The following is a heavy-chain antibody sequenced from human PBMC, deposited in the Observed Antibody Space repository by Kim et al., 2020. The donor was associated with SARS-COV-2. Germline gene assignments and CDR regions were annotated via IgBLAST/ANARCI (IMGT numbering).Heavy chain of an antibody. V-gene: IGHV3-30*18. CDR2: ISYDGSNK. CDR3: AKDRARDYGGNSHYYYYYGMDV. CDR1: GFTFSSYG. D-gene: IGHD4-17*01. J-gene: IGHJ6*02. Sequence: GGSLRLSCAASGFTFSSYGMHWVRQAPGKGLEWVAVISYDGSNKYYADSVKGRFTISRDNSKNTLYLQMNSLRAEDTAVYYCAKDRARDYGGNSHYYYYYGMDVWGQGTTVTVSS.